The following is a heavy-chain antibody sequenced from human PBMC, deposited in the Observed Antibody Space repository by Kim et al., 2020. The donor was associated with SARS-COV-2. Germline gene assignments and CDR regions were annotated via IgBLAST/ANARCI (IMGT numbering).Heavy chain of an antibody. V-gene: IGHV3-15*01. CDR2: IKSKTDGGTT. J-gene: IGHJ6*02. D-gene: IGHD5-12*01. CDR3: TTDQQMATGFYYYYGMDV. CDR1: GFTFSNAW. Sequence: GGSLRLSCAASGFTFSNAWMSWVRQAPGKGLEWVGRIKSKTDGGTTDYAAPVKGRFTISRDDSKNTLYLQMNSLKTEDTAVYYCTTDQQMATGFYYYYGMDVWGQGTTVTVSS.